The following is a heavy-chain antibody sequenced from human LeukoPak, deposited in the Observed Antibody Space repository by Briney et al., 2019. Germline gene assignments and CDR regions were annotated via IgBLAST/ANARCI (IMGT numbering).Heavy chain of an antibody. CDR3: ARGIDGYNEY. CDR1: GGSFSGYY. Sequence: SETLSLTCAVYGGSFSGYYWSWIRQPPGKGLEWIGEINHSGSTNYNPSLKSRVTISVDTSKNQFSLELSSVTAADTAVYYCARGIDGYNEYWGQGTLVTVSS. V-gene: IGHV4-34*01. D-gene: IGHD5-12*01. J-gene: IGHJ4*02. CDR2: INHSGST.